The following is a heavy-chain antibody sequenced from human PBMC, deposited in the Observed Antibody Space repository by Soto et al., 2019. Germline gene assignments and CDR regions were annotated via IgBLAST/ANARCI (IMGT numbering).Heavy chain of an antibody. CDR1: GGTFSSYP. D-gene: IGHD6-19*01. V-gene: IGHV1-69*13. CDR2: IIPIFGTT. CDR3: AMIDYSSGSDY. Sequence: GASVKVSCKASGGTFSSYPLSWVRQAPGQGLEWMGGIIPIFGTTKYAQKFQGRVTIIADESTTTAYMELSSLRSEDTAVYYCAMIDYSSGSDYWGQGTLVTVS. J-gene: IGHJ4*02.